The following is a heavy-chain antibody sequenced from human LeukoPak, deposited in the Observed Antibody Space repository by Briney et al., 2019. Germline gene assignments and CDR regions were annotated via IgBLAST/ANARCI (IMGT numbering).Heavy chain of an antibody. CDR2: INSDGSRT. J-gene: IGHJ4*02. CDR1: GFTFSSYA. Sequence: LSGGSLRLSCAASGFTFSSYAMSWVRQAPGKGLVWVSRINSDGSRTTYADSVKGRFTISRDNAKNTLYLRMNSLRAEDTAVYYCARVGYSSGWYYFDYWGQGTLVTVSS. V-gene: IGHV3-74*01. D-gene: IGHD6-19*01. CDR3: ARVGYSSGWYYFDY.